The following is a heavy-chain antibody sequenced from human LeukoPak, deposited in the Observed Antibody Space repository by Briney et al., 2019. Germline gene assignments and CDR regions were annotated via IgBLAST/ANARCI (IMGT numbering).Heavy chain of an antibody. CDR1: GFTFSSYA. CDR2: ISGSGGST. Sequence: GGSLRLSCAASGFTFSSYAMSWVRRAPGKGLEWVSAISGSGGSTYYADSVKGRFTISRDNSKNTLYLQMNSLRAEDTAVYYCAKNLWFGEYNDYWGQGTLVTVSS. CDR3: AKNLWFGEYNDY. V-gene: IGHV3-23*01. J-gene: IGHJ4*02. D-gene: IGHD3-10*01.